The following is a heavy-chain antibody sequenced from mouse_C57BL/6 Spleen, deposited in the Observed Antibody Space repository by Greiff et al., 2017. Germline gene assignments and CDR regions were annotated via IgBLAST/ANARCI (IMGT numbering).Heavy chain of an antibody. Sequence: QVHVKQSGAELVRPGASVTLSCKASGYTFTDYEMHWVKQTPVHGLEWIGAIDPETGGTAYNQKFKGKAILTADKSSSTAYMELRSLTSEDSAVYYCTRDSSGYVPFAYGGQGTLVTVSA. CDR1: GYTFTDYE. D-gene: IGHD3-2*02. CDR2: IDPETGGT. V-gene: IGHV1-15*01. CDR3: TRDSSGYVPFAY. J-gene: IGHJ3*01.